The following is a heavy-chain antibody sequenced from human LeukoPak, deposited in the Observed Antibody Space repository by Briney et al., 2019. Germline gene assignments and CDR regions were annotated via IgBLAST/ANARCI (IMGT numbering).Heavy chain of an antibody. Sequence: ASVTVSCKASGGTFSNYAISWVRQAPGQGPEWKGGIIPISGTTNYAQNFQGRVTLSADKSTTTVYMELSSLRSEDTAVYYCARVEGYINGKDYYYYYMDVWGKGTTVTVSS. CDR2: IIPISGTT. D-gene: IGHD5-18*01. V-gene: IGHV1-69*06. CDR3: ARVEGYINGKDYYYYYMDV. CDR1: GGTFSNYA. J-gene: IGHJ6*03.